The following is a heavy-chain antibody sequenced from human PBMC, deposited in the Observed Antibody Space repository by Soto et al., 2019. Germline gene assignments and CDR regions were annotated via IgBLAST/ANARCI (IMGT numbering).Heavy chain of an antibody. J-gene: IGHJ6*02. CDR3: ARDWFFPPQGYDSSGSYYYYYGMDV. Sequence: ASVKVSCKASGYTFTSYGISWVRQAPGQGLEWMGWISAYNGNTNYAQKLQGRVTMTTDTSTSTAYMELRSLRSDDTAVYYCARDWFFPPQGYDSSGSYYYYYGMDVWGQGTTV. V-gene: IGHV1-18*01. CDR1: GYTFTSYG. D-gene: IGHD3-22*01. CDR2: ISAYNGNT.